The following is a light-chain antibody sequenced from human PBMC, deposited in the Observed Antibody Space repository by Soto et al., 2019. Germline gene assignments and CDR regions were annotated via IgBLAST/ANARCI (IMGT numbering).Light chain of an antibody. J-gene: IGKJ3*01. Sequence: DIQMTQSPSSLSASVGDRVAITCRASQGISNYLAWYQQKPGKVPKLLIYASSTLQSGVLSRFSGSGSGTDFTITISSLQPEDVATYYCLKYNSAPFTFGPGTKVDIK. CDR1: QGISNY. CDR3: LKYNSAPFT. CDR2: ASS. V-gene: IGKV1-27*01.